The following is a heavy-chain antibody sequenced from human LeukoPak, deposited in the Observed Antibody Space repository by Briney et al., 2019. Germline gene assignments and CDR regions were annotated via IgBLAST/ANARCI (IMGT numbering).Heavy chain of an antibody. J-gene: IGHJ4*02. CDR2: ISAYNGNT. D-gene: IGHD4-17*01. CDR1: GYTFSNYG. Sequence: GASVKVSCKASGYTFSNYGIRWVRQAPGHGLKWMGWISAYNGNTNYAQKFQGRVTMTTDTSTSTAYMELRSLRFDDTAVYYCARDDYGDYQRYWGQGTLVTVSS. V-gene: IGHV1-18*01. CDR3: ARDDYGDYQRY.